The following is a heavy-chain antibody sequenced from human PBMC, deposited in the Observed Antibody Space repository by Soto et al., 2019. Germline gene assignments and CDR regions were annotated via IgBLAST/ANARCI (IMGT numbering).Heavy chain of an antibody. J-gene: IGHJ6*02. V-gene: IGHV3-33*01. CDR1: GSTFSGDG. D-gene: IGHD2-15*01. CDR2: IWYDVSNK. CDR3: ARGGVADRTAYYYYYGMDV. Sequence: XGFLRLSSEAPGSTFSGDGRRWVGRARGKGLEWVAVIWYDVSNKYYADSVKGRFTISRDNSKNTLYLQMNSLRAEDTAVYYCARGGVADRTAYYYYYGMDVWGQGTTVTISS.